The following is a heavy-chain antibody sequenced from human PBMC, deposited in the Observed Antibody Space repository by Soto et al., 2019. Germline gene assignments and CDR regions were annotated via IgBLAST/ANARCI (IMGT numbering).Heavy chain of an antibody. J-gene: IGHJ5*02. CDR2: IYPGDSDT. CDR1: GYSFTSYW. D-gene: IGHD3-9*01. V-gene: IGHV5-51*01. Sequence: GESLKISCKGSGYSFTSYWIGWVRQMPGKGLDWMGIIYPGDSDTRYSPSFQGQVTISADKSISTAYLQWSSLKASDTAMYYCARHYPLRYFDWPPTGWFDPWGQGTLVTVSS. CDR3: ARHYPLRYFDWPPTGWFDP.